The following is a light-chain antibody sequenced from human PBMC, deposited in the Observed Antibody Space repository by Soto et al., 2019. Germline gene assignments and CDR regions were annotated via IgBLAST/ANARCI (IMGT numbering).Light chain of an antibody. CDR1: QDINNY. CDR3: QQYENLPWT. J-gene: IGKJ1*01. Sequence: DIQMTQSPSSLSASVGDRVTITCQASQDINNYLNWYQQKPGKAPKLLIYDASNLETGVPSRFSGSGSGTDFTFRISRLQPEDIATYYCQQYENLPWTFGQGTKVEVK. CDR2: DAS. V-gene: IGKV1-33*01.